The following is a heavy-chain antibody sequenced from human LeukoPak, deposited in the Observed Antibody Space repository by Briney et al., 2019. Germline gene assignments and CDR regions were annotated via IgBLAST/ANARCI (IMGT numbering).Heavy chain of an antibody. CDR1: GYTFTNYY. J-gene: IGHJ6*03. CDR3: ARRSPGKRIAAGGTYNYYYYMDV. CDR2: INPSGGST. V-gene: IGHV1-46*01. D-gene: IGHD6-13*01. Sequence: GASVKVSCKASGYTFTNYYIHWVRQAPGQGLECMGIINPSGGSTSYAQKFQGRVTMTRDMSTSTVYMELSSLRSEDTAVYYCARRSPGKRIAAGGTYNYYYYMDVWGKGTTVTISS.